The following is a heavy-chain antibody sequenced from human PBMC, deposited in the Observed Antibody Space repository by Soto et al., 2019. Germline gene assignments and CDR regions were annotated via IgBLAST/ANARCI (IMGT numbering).Heavy chain of an antibody. Sequence: LRLSCAASGFTFSSYGMHWVRQAPGKGLEWVAVISYDGSNKYYADSVKGRFTISRDSSKNTLYLEMNSLRPEDTAVYYCAKGEYYYGSGSPYYGMDVWGQGTTVTVSS. CDR1: GFTFSSYG. V-gene: IGHV3-30*18. D-gene: IGHD3-10*01. CDR3: AKGEYYYGSGSPYYGMDV. J-gene: IGHJ6*02. CDR2: ISYDGSNK.